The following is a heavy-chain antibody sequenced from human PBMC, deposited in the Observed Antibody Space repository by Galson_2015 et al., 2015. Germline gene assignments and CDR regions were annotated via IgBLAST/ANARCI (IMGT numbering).Heavy chain of an antibody. CDR2: IIPIFDSA. CDR1: GGTFTSDV. Sequence: SVKVSCKASGGTFTSDVISWVRQAPGQGLEWMGGIIPIFDSAKYAQKFQGRVTITADESTSTAYMELKGLRSDDTAVYYCARTKRGDQQLVVFDYWGQGTLVTVSS. V-gene: IGHV1-69*13. D-gene: IGHD6-13*01. J-gene: IGHJ4*02. CDR3: ARTKRGDQQLVVFDY.